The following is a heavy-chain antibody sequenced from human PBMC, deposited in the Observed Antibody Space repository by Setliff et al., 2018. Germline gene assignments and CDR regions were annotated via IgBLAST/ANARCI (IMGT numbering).Heavy chain of an antibody. CDR3: ARELLSSRSQGEIDY. J-gene: IGHJ4*02. CDR1: GFTFSDYY. Sequence: GGSLRLSCAASGFTFSDYYMSWIRQAPGKGLEWVSYISRSGSTIYYADSVKGRFTISRDNAKNPLYLQMNSLRAEDTAVYYCARELLSSRSQGEIDYWGQGTLVTVSS. CDR2: ISRSGSTI. D-gene: IGHD2-15*01. V-gene: IGHV3-11*01.